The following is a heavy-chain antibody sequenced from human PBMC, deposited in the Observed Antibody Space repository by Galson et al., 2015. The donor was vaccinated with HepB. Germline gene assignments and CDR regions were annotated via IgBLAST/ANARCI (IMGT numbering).Heavy chain of an antibody. V-gene: IGHV1-46*01. J-gene: IGHJ6*02. Sequence: SVKVSCKASGYSFTSYYMHWARQAPGQGLEWMGIINPSGGSTSYAQKFQGRVTMTRDTSTSTVYMELSSLRSDDTAVYYCARAGSSGSPYYYGMDVWGQGTTVTVSS. CDR1: GYSFTSYY. CDR2: INPSGGST. CDR3: ARAGSSGSPYYYGMDV. D-gene: IGHD1-26*01.